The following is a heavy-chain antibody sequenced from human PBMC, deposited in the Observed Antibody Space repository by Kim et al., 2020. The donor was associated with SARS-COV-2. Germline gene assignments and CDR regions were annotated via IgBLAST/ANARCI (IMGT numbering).Heavy chain of an antibody. CDR1: GFTFSSYG. V-gene: IGHV3-30*18. CDR2: ISYDGSNK. D-gene: IGHD5-12*01. Sequence: GGSLRLSCAASGFTFSSYGMHWVRQAPGKGLEWVAVISYDGSNKYYADSVKGRFTISRDNSKNTLYLQMNSLRAEDTAVYYCAKDKGNEEWLRSAFYYYGMDVWGQGTTVTVSS. CDR3: AKDKGNEEWLRSAFYYYGMDV. J-gene: IGHJ6*02.